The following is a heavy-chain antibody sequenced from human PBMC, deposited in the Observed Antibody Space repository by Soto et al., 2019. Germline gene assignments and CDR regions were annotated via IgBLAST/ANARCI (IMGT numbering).Heavy chain of an antibody. Sequence: EVQLLESGGDLVQPGGSLRLSCIASGFTFKNFVMTWVRQAPGKGLEWVSSITAAGDIEAYADSVRGRFTISRDNSRDTLSLQMSRLRVEDTAVYYCAKGSSREGYTWGQGSLVTVSS. J-gene: IGHJ5*02. CDR3: AKGSSREGYT. CDR1: GFTFKNFV. CDR2: ITAAGDIE. V-gene: IGHV3-23*01. D-gene: IGHD5-12*01.